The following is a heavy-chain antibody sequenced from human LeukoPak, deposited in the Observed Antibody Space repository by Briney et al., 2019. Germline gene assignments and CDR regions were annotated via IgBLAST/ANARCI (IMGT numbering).Heavy chain of an antibody. CDR3: ARANPLYCSSTTCLFDY. CDR1: GYTFTAYY. V-gene: IGHV1-2*02. Sequence: ASVKVSCKASGYTFTAYYMHWVRQAPGQGFGWMGWINPNSGDTNYAQKFQGRVTMTRETSISTAHMELSRLRSDDTAVYYCARANPLYCSSTTCLFDYWGQGTLVTVSS. D-gene: IGHD2-2*01. J-gene: IGHJ4*02. CDR2: INPNSGDT.